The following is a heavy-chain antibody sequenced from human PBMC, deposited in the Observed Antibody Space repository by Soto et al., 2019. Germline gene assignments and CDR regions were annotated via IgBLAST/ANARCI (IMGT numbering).Heavy chain of an antibody. Sequence: QVKLVESGGGVVQPGRSLRVSCAASGFTFSSYARHWVRQAPGKGLEWVAVISYDGRNPNYADSVKGRFTISRDNSKSTVSLQMSSLRPEDTAVYYCASGPVVIVNAIDAFDIWGQGTMVTVSS. D-gene: IGHD2-21*01. CDR2: ISYDGRNP. J-gene: IGHJ3*02. CDR1: GFTFSSYA. CDR3: ASGPVVIVNAIDAFDI. V-gene: IGHV3-30*04.